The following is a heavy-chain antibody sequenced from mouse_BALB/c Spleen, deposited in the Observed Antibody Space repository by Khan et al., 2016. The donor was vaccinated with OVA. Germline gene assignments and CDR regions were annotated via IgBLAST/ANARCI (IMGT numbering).Heavy chain of an antibody. Sequence: EVELVESGAELVRPGALVKLSCKASGFNIKDYYIHWVKQRPEQGLEWIGWIDPENGNTIYDPKFKGKANITADTSSNTAYLHFSSLTSEDTAVYYCARAGYTPWFAYWGQGTLVTVSA. CDR2: IDPENGNT. V-gene: IGHV14-1*02. D-gene: IGHD2-2*01. J-gene: IGHJ3*01. CDR1: GFNIKDYY. CDR3: ARAGYTPWFAY.